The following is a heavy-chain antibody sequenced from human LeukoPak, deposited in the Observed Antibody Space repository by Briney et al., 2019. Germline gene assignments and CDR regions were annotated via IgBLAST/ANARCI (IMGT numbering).Heavy chain of an antibody. CDR1: GGSFSGYY. Sequence: PSETLSLTCAVYGGSFSGYYWSWIRQPPGKGLEWIGEINHSGGTNYNPSLKSRVTISVDTSKNQFSLKLSSVTAADTAVYYCARRDRAAKEFDYWGQGTLVTVSS. V-gene: IGHV4-34*01. CDR3: ARRDRAAKEFDY. CDR2: INHSGGT. D-gene: IGHD6-13*01. J-gene: IGHJ4*02.